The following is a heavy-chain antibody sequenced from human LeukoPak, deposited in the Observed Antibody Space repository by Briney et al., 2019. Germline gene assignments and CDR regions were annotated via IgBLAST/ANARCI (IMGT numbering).Heavy chain of an antibody. Sequence: SETLSLTCTVSGGSISNYYWSWIRQPPGKGLEWIGYIYYTGSTNYNPSLKSRVTISVDTSKNQFSLKLSSVTAADTAVYYCARGVPAAIFYYWGQGTLVTVSS. V-gene: IGHV4-59*08. D-gene: IGHD2-2*01. CDR3: ARGVPAAIFYY. J-gene: IGHJ4*02. CDR2: IYYTGST. CDR1: GGSISNYY.